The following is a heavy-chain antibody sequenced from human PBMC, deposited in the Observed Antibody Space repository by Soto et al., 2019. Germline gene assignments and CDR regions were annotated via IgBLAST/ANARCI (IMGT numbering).Heavy chain of an antibody. Sequence: GGSLRLSCVVPGFIFYGHDMHWVRQAPGKGLEWVASVSHDGRDKYYGDSVRGRFTVSRDRSRDSVSLQMNSLRGDDTAVYYCARHELYYKSPSPLDPPVACRDSAPASSHYGGLDVWGQGTPVTVSS. CDR2: VSHDGRDK. V-gene: IGHV3-30*03. J-gene: IGHJ6*02. D-gene: IGHD6-19*01. CDR3: ARHELYYKSPSPLDPPVACRDSAPASSHYGGLDV. CDR1: GFIFYGHD.